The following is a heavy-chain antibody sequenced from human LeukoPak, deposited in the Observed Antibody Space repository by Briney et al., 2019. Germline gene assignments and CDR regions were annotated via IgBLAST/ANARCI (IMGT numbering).Heavy chain of an antibody. CDR1: GYSISSSDW. V-gene: IGHV4-28*03. CDR2: IYYSGTT. Sequence: PSETLSLTCAVSGYSISSSDWWGWIRQPPGKGLEWIGYIYYSGTTYYNPSLKSRVTISVDTSKNQFSLKLSSVTAADTAVYYCAREQLYCSSTSCPATDAFDIWGQGTMVTVSS. CDR3: AREQLYCSSTSCPATDAFDI. D-gene: IGHD2-2*01. J-gene: IGHJ3*02.